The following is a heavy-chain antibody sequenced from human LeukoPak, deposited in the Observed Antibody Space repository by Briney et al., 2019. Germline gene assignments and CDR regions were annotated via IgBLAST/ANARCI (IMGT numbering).Heavy chain of an antibody. Sequence: GGSLRLSCAASGFTVSNNYMSWVRQAPGKGLEWVSLIYSGGSTYYADSVKGRFTISRDNSKNTLYLQMSRLRAEDTAVYYCARDYSYPPGGYGMDVWGQGTTVTVSS. D-gene: IGHD3-16*02. CDR3: ARDYSYPPGGYGMDV. CDR2: IYSGGST. V-gene: IGHV3-66*01. CDR1: GFTVSNNY. J-gene: IGHJ6*02.